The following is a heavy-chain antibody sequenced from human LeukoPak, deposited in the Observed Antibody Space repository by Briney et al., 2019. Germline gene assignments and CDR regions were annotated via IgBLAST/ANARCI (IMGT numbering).Heavy chain of an antibody. V-gene: IGHV3-74*01. J-gene: IGHJ6*02. CDR1: GFTFRSYW. D-gene: IGHD6-25*01. CDR3: AYAEAAATHAYDYYYGMDV. Sequence: PGGSLRLSCAASGFTFRSYWMHWVRQAPGKGLVWVSRINSDGSSTSYADSVKGRFTISRDNAKNTLYLQMNSLRAEETAVYYCAYAEAAATHAYDYYYGMDVWGQGTTVTVSS. CDR2: INSDGSST.